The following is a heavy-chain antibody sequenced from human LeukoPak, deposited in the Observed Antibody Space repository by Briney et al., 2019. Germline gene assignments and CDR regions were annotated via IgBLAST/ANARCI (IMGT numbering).Heavy chain of an antibody. CDR3: TSPPDYGDY. V-gene: IGHV3-73*01. CDR2: IRSKANSYAT. CDR1: GFTFSGSA. Sequence: GGSLRLSCAASGFTFSGSARHWVRQASGKGLEWGGRIRSKANSYATAYAASVKGRFTISRDDSKNTAYLQMNSLKTEDTAVYYCTSPPDYGDYRGQGTLVTVSS. J-gene: IGHJ4*02.